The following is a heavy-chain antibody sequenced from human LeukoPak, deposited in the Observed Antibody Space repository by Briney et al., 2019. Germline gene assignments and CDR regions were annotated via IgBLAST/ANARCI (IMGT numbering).Heavy chain of an antibody. V-gene: IGHV3-30*18. J-gene: IGHJ6*02. CDR3: AKDLSSFDWLHQYYYYYYGMDV. Sequence: GGSLRLSCAASGFTFSSYWMHWVRQAPGKGLEWVAVISYDGSNKYYADSVKGRFTISRDNSKNTLYLQMNSLRAEDTAVYYCAKDLSSFDWLHQYYYYYYGMDVWGQGTTVTVSS. D-gene: IGHD3-9*01. CDR2: ISYDGSNK. CDR1: GFTFSSYW.